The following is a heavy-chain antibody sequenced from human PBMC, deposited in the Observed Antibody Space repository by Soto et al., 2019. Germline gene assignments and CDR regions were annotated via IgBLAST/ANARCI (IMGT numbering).Heavy chain of an antibody. Sequence: QVPLVQSGAEVKKPGASVKVSCKASGYTFTSYAMHWVRQAPGQRLEWMGWINAGNGNTKYSQKFQGRVTITRDTSASTAYMELSSLRSEDTAVYYCARVTGTLRHAFDIWGQGTMVTVSS. CDR3: ARVTGTLRHAFDI. D-gene: IGHD1-7*01. CDR1: GYTFTSYA. J-gene: IGHJ3*02. CDR2: INAGNGNT. V-gene: IGHV1-3*01.